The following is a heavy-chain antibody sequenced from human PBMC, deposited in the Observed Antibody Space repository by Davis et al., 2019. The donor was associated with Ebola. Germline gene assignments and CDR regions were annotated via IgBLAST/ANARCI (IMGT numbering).Heavy chain of an antibody. CDR3: AKDYFDY. CDR2: ISYDGSNK. J-gene: IGHJ4*02. V-gene: IGHV3-30*18. CDR1: GFTFSSYG. Sequence: GGSLRLSCAASGFTFSSYGMHWVRQAPGKGLEWVAVISYDGSNKYYADSVKGRFTISRDNSKNTLYLQMNSLRAEETAVYYCAKDYFDYWGQGTLVTVSS.